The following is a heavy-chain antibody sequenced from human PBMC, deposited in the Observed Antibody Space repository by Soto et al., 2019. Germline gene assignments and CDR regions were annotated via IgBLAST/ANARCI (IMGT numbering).Heavy chain of an antibody. Sequence: PSETLSLTCTVSGGSISSSSYYWGWIRQPPGKGLEWIGSIYYSGSTYYNPSLKSRVTISVDTSKNQFSLKLSSVTAADTAVYYCARSDTVAGKSNSFYGMDVWGQGTMVT. CDR1: GGSISSSSYY. J-gene: IGHJ6*02. CDR3: ARSDTVAGKSNSFYGMDV. V-gene: IGHV4-39*01. D-gene: IGHD6-19*01. CDR2: IYYSGST.